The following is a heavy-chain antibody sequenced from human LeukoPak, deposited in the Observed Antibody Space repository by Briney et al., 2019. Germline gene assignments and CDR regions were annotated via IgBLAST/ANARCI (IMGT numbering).Heavy chain of an antibody. CDR2: ISGSGGST. J-gene: IGHJ4*02. CDR1: GFTFSSYA. V-gene: IGHV3-23*01. Sequence: GGYLRLSCAASGFTFSSYAMSWVRQAPGKGLEWVSAISGSGGSTYYADSVKGRFTISRDNSKNTLYLQMNSLRAEDTAVYYCAKEWLPNPMAPHFDYWGQGTLVTVSS. CDR3: AKEWLPNPMAPHFDY. D-gene: IGHD5-24*01.